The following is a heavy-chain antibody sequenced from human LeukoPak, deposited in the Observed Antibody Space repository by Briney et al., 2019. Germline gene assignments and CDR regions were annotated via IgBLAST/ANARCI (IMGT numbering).Heavy chain of an antibody. J-gene: IGHJ4*02. CDR2: MNPNSGNT. D-gene: IGHD3-22*01. CDR1: GYTFTSYD. CDR3: ARVGNYYDSSGYGGYFDY. V-gene: IGHV1-8*03. Sequence: ASVKVSCKASGYTFTSYDINWVRQATGQGLEWMGWMNPNSGNTGYAQKFQGRVTITRNTSISTAYMELSSLRSEDTAVYYCARVGNYYDSSGYGGYFDYWGQGTLVTVSS.